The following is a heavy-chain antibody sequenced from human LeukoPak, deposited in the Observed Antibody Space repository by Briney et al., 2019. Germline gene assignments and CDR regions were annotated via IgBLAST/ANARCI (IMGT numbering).Heavy chain of an antibody. D-gene: IGHD3-22*01. J-gene: IGHJ4*02. CDR1: GYTFTSYD. Sequence: ASVKVSCKASGYTFTSYDINWVRQATGQGLEWMGWMNPNSGNTGYAQKFQGRVTITRNTSISTAYMELSSLRSEDTAVYYCARGFLPNHYDSSALGDWGQGTLVTVSS. CDR3: ARGFLPNHYDSSALGD. CDR2: MNPNSGNT. V-gene: IGHV1-8*03.